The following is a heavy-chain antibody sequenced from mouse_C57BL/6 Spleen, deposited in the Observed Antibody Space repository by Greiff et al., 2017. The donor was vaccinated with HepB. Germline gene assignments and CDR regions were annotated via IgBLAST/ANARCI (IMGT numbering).Heavy chain of an antibody. V-gene: IGHV1-39*01. CDR1: GYSFTDYN. CDR3: ARSDGSSFYAMDY. CDR2: INPNYGTT. Sequence: VHVKQSGPELVKPGASVKISCKASGYSFTDYNMNWVKQSNGKSLEWIGVINPNYGTTSYNQKFKGKATLTVDQSSSTAYMQLNSLTSEDSAIYYCARSDGSSFYAMDYWGQGTSVTVSS. J-gene: IGHJ4*01. D-gene: IGHD1-1*01.